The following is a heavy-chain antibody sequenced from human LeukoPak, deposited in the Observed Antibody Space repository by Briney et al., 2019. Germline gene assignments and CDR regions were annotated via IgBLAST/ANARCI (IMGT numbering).Heavy chain of an antibody. CDR3: ARQTGSGLFILP. CDR1: GGSISSYY. Sequence: PSETLSLTCTVSGGSISSYYWGWLRQPPGKGLEWIGSIYYSGNTYYNASLKSQVSISIDTSKNQFSLRLTSVTAADTAVYYCARQTGSGLFILPGGQGTLVTVSS. D-gene: IGHD3/OR15-3a*01. CDR2: IYYSGNT. V-gene: IGHV4-39*01. J-gene: IGHJ4*02.